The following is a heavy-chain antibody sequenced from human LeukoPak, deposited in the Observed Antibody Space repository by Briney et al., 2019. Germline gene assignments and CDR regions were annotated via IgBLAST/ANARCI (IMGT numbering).Heavy chain of an antibody. V-gene: IGHV3-74*01. Sequence: PGGSLRLSCEASGFTLNKYWMHWVRHAPGKGLVWVSRITGDGSDMAYADSVKGRFTVSRDDAKNTLFLQMTSLRVEDTAIYYCARDAYTTTSNWLDPWGQGTLVTVSS. D-gene: IGHD4-17*01. CDR3: ARDAYTTTSNWLDP. CDR1: GFTLNKYW. CDR2: ITGDGSDM. J-gene: IGHJ5*02.